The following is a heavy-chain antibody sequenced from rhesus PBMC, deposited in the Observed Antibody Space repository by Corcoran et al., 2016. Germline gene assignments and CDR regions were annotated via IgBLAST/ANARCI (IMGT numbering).Heavy chain of an antibody. Sequence: QVQLQQWGEGLVKPSETLSLTRAVYGGSISGYSYWSWIRQPPGKGLEWIGYIYGNSASTNYNPSLKNRVTISKDTSKNQFSLKLSSVTAADTAVYYCAIDIAGFDYWGQGVLVTVSS. CDR1: GGSISGYSY. CDR2: IYGNSAST. CDR3: AIDIAGFDY. V-gene: IGHV4-73*01. D-gene: IGHD1-1-1*01. J-gene: IGHJ4*01.